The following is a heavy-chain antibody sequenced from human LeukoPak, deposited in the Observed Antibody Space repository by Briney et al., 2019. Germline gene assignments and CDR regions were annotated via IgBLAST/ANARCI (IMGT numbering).Heavy chain of an antibody. D-gene: IGHD3-3*01. CDR2: IYQSGSGSS. Sequence: SETLSLTCSVSGGSIISSNYYWGWIRRPPGKGLEWIGSIYQSGSGSSYYNPSLKSRVTIFGDTSKNQFFLRLSSVTAADTAVYYCASTLLFLRYRRFDYWGQGTLGTVPS. CDR1: GGSIISSNYY. V-gene: IGHV4-39*01. CDR3: ASTLLFLRYRRFDY. J-gene: IGHJ4*02.